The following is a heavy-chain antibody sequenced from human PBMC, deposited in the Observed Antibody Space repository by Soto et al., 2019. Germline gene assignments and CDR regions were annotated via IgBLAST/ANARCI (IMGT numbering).Heavy chain of an antibody. J-gene: IGHJ4*02. CDR3: ATPGFLGYCSSTSCPD. V-gene: IGHV3-23*01. CDR2: ISGSGGST. Sequence: GGSLRLSCAASGFTFSNFAMTWVRQAPGKGLEWVSAISGSGGSTYYADSVKGRFTISRDNSKNTLYLQMNSLRAEDTAVYYCATPGFLGYCSSTSCPDWGQGTLVTVSS. D-gene: IGHD2-2*01. CDR1: GFTFSNFA.